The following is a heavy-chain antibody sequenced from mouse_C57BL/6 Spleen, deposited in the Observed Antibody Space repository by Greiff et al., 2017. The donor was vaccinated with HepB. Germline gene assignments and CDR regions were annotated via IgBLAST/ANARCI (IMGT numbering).Heavy chain of an antibody. J-gene: IGHJ2*01. CDR1: GYTFTDYN. Sequence: VQLKESGPELVKPGASVKMSCKASGYTFTDYNMHWVKQSHGKSLEWIGYINPNNGGTSYNQKFKGKATLTVNKSSSTAYMELRSLTSEDSAVYYCAASMELRLHDYWGQGTTLTVSS. V-gene: IGHV1-22*01. D-gene: IGHD3-2*02. CDR3: AASMELRLHDY. CDR2: INPNNGGT.